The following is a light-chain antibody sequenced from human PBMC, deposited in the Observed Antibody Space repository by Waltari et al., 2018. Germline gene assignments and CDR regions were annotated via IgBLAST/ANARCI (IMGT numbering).Light chain of an antibody. CDR3: QQYYTIPVT. J-gene: IGKJ1*01. Sequence: DIVMTQSPDSLAVSLGERATINCKSSQSVLYSPNNKNYLAWYQQKPVQPPKMLIYWASTRESGVPDRFSGSGSGTDFTLTISSLQAEDVAVYYCQQYYTIPVTFGQGTKVEIK. CDR2: WAS. V-gene: IGKV4-1*01. CDR1: QSVLYSPNNKNY.